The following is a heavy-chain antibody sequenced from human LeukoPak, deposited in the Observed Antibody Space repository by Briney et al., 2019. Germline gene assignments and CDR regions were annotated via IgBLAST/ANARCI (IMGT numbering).Heavy chain of an antibody. CDR2: IRYDGSNK. CDR3: TSPEMVRGVSSHRDI. V-gene: IGHV3-30*02. Sequence: AGGSLRLSCAASGFTFLSYGMHWVRQAPGKGLEWVAFIRYDGSNKYYADSVKGRFTISRDNSKNTAYLQMNSLKTEDTAVYYCTSPEMVRGVSSHRDIWGQGTMVTVSS. J-gene: IGHJ3*02. CDR1: GFTFLSYG. D-gene: IGHD3-10*01.